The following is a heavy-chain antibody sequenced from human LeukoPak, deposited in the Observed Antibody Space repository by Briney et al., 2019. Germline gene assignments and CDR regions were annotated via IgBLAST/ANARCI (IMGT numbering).Heavy chain of an antibody. J-gene: IGHJ5*02. D-gene: IGHD1/OR15-1a*01. CDR1: GYTFTGYY. Sequence: ASVKVSXKASGYTFTGYYMHWVRQAPGQGLEWMGWINPNSGGTNYAQKFQGRVTMTRDTSISTAYMELRSLRSDDTAVYYCARENSNWFDPWGQGTLVTVSS. CDR2: INPNSGGT. CDR3: ARENSNWFDP. V-gene: IGHV1-2*02.